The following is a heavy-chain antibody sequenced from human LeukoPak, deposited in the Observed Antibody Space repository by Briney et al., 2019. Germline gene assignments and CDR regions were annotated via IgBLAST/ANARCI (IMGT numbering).Heavy chain of an antibody. V-gene: IGHV3-23*01. CDR3: AKVPLGYCSSTSCSPPFDY. CDR1: GFTFSSYA. D-gene: IGHD2-2*01. J-gene: IGHJ4*02. CDR2: ISGSGGST. Sequence: PGGSLRLSCAASGFTFSSYAMSWIRQAPGKGLEWVSAISGSGGSTYYADSVKGRFTISRDNSKNTLYLQMNSLRAEDTAVYYCAKVPLGYCSSTSCSPPFDYWGQGTLVTVSS.